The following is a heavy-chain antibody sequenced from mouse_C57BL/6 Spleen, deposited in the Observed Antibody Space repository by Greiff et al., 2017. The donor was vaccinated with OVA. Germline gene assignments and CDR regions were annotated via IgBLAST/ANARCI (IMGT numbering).Heavy chain of an antibody. CDR3: ASHGPDVWYFDV. J-gene: IGHJ1*03. CDR1: GFTFSSYG. CDR2: ISSGGSYT. V-gene: IGHV5-6*01. Sequence: EVMLVESGGDLVKPGGSLKLSCAASGFTFSSYGMSWVRQTPDKRLEWVATISSGGSYTYYPDSVKGRFTISRANAKNTLYLQMSSLKTEDTAMYYCASHGPDVWYFDVWGTGTTVTVSS.